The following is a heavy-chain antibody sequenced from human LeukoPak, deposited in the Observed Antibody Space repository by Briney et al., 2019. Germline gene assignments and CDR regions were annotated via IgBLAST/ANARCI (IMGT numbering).Heavy chain of an antibody. Sequence: GSLRLSCAASGFTFSNAWMSWVRQAPGKGLEWVGRIKSKTDGGTTDYAAPVKGRFTISRDDSKNTLYLQMNSLKTEDTAVYYCTTLQIPYCSGGSCYGGDYWGQGTLVTVSS. CDR2: IKSKTDGGTT. J-gene: IGHJ4*02. D-gene: IGHD2-15*01. V-gene: IGHV3-15*01. CDR3: TTLQIPYCSGGSCYGGDY. CDR1: GFTFSNAW.